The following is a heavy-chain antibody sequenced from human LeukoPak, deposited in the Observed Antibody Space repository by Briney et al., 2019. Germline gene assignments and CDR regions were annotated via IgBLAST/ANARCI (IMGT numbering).Heavy chain of an antibody. CDR3: TKKGSRIAAAGPYFDY. Sequence: GGSLRLSCAGSGFPFSTYDMTWVRQAPGEGLEWVSFISPTGDIVYYADSVKGRFTISRDNAKNSLYLQMNSLRAEDTAVYYCTKKGSRIAAAGPYFDYWGQGTLVTVSS. CDR1: GFPFSTYD. J-gene: IGHJ4*02. D-gene: IGHD6-13*01. CDR2: ISPTGDIV. V-gene: IGHV3-48*03.